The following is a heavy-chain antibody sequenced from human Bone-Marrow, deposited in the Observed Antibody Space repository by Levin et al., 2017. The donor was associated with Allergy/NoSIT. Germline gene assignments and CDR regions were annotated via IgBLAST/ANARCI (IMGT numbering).Heavy chain of an antibody. CDR1: GGSISSDDYF. CDR2: IYNSGST. D-gene: IGHD3-9*01. Sequence: SETLSLTCTVSGGSISSDDYFWSWIRQPPGKGLGWIGYIYNSGSTYYNPSLKSRVTISVDTSKNLFSLKLSSVTAADTAVYYCARVDILTAYRFDYWGQGTLVTVSS. CDR3: ARVDILTAYRFDY. V-gene: IGHV4-30-4*01. J-gene: IGHJ4*02.